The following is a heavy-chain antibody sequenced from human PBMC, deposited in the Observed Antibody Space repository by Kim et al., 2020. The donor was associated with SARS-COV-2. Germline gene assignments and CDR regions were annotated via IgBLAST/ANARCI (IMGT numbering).Heavy chain of an antibody. V-gene: IGHV4-39*01. CDR2: AYYIWNT. CDR1: GGSLSSSSYY. D-gene: IGHD6-19*01. Sequence: SETLSLTCTVSGGSLSSSSYYWGWIRQPPGKGLEWIGTAYYIWNTYYNPSLKSRVTISVDTSKNQFSLKLGSVTAADTAVYYCARHQRHSSGWYVAFYY. CDR3: ARHQRHSSGWYVAFYY. J-gene: IGHJ6*01.